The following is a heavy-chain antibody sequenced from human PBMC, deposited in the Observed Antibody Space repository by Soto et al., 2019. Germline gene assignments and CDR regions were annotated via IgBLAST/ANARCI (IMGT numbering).Heavy chain of an antibody. Sequence: QVQLQQWGAGLLKPSETLSLTCAVYGGSFSGYYWSWIRQPPGKGLEWIGEINHSGSTNYNPSLKSRVTISGGTAKNPFSLKLSSVTAADTAVYYCARGVYGVIPRYSSSWFSDLFEPLGPGTLVTGSS. CDR1: GGSFSGYY. J-gene: IGHJ5*02. CDR2: INHSGST. D-gene: IGHD6-13*01. V-gene: IGHV4-34*01. CDR3: ARGVYGVIPRYSSSWFSDLFEP.